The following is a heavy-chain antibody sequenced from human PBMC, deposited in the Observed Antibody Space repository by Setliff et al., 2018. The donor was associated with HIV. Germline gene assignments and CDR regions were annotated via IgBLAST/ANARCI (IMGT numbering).Heavy chain of an antibody. D-gene: IGHD3-10*01. CDR2: FYYSGST. CDR1: GGSISSSNYY. CDR3: ARTLSTMVKTDGYYDYYYMDV. V-gene: IGHV4-39*07. J-gene: IGHJ6*03. Sequence: SETLSLTCAVSGGSISSSNYYWVWIRQPPGKELEWIGSFYYSGSTYYNPSLKSRVTISLDTSKNQFSLNVGSVTAADTAVYYCARTLSTMVKTDGYYDYYYMDVWGKGTTVTVSS.